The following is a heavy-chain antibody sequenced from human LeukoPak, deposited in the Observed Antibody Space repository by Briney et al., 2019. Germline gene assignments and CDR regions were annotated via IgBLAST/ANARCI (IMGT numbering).Heavy chain of an antibody. J-gene: IGHJ4*02. CDR3: ASSPVLRYFDWLLFDY. Sequence: PSETLSLTCTVSGGSISSSSYYWGWIRQPPGKGLEWIGSIYYSGSTYYNPSLKSRVTISVDTSKNQFSLKLSSATAADTAVYYCASSPVLRYFDWLLFDYWGQGTLVTVSS. V-gene: IGHV4-39*07. D-gene: IGHD3-9*01. CDR2: IYYSGST. CDR1: GGSISSSSYY.